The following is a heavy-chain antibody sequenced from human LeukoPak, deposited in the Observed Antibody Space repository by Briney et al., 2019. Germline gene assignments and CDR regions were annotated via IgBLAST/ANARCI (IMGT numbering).Heavy chain of an antibody. CDR2: ISSGSSYM. J-gene: IGHJ4*02. CDR3: AKDSGSGSYYDD. D-gene: IGHD3-10*01. Sequence: GGSLRLSCAASGFTFNIYSMNWVRQAPGKGLEWVSSISSGSSYMSYADSVKGRFTISRDNAKNSLYLQMNSLRAEDTAVYYCAKDSGSGSYYDDWGQGTLVTVSS. CDR1: GFTFNIYS. V-gene: IGHV3-21*01.